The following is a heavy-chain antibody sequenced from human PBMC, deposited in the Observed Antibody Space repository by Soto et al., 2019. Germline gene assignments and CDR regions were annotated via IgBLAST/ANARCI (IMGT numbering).Heavy chain of an antibody. D-gene: IGHD2-8*01. CDR2: IVASGGNT. V-gene: IGHV3-23*01. CDR3: ARDQINLRTLIFDY. Sequence: LRLSCAASGFTFSTYAMGWVRQAPGKGLEWVSHIVASGGNTYYADSVKGRFSISRDNSRNVLYLQMNSLRVEDTAVYYCARDQINLRTLIFDYWGQGTLVT. J-gene: IGHJ4*02. CDR1: GFTFSTYA.